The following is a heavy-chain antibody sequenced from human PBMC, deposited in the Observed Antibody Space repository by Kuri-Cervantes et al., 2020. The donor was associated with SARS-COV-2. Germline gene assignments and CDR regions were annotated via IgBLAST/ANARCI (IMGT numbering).Heavy chain of an antibody. J-gene: IGHJ6*03. CDR1: GFTVSSNE. Sequence: SQTLSLTCAASGFTVSSNEMSWVRQAPGKGLEWIGEVNHRGSTNYSPSLKSRVTMSRDTSNNQFSLNLRSVTTADTAFYYSARDLGYYASESYSSFYYYMDVWGRGTTVTVSS. CDR2: VNHRGST. V-gene: IGHV4-34*01. D-gene: IGHD3-10*01. CDR3: ARDLGYYASESYSSFYYYMDV.